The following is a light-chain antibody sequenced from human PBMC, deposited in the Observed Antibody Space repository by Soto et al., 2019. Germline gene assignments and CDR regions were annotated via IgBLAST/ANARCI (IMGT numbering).Light chain of an antibody. CDR3: QQSYSTPPTT. J-gene: IGKJ5*01. CDR2: ATS. V-gene: IGKV1-39*01. Sequence: DIQLTQSPSSLSASVGDRVTITCRASQSISSYLNWYQQRPGKAPNLLTYATSSLRTGVPSRFRGSRSGADFTLTISNLQPEDFATYYCQQSYSTPPTTFGQGTRLEIK. CDR1: QSISSY.